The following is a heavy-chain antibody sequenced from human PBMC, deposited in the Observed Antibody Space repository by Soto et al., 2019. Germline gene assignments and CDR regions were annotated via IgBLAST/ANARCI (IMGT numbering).Heavy chain of an antibody. J-gene: IGHJ4*02. CDR2: ISAHNGNT. D-gene: IGHD1-1*01. CDR1: GYGFTTYG. V-gene: IGHV1-18*01. CDR3: ARGRYGDY. Sequence: QVHLVQSGAGVKKPGASVKVSCKGSGYGFTTYGITWVRQAPGQGLEWMAWISAHNGNTNYAQKLQGSVTVTRDTSTSTAYMELRSLRYYYTAVYYCARGRYGDYWGQGALVTVSS.